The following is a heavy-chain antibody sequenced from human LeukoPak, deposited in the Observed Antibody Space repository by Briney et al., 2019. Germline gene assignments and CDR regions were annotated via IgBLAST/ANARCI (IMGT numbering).Heavy chain of an antibody. CDR3: ARDGSVAGPDY. D-gene: IGHD6-19*01. J-gene: IGHJ4*02. CDR1: RFTFSSYW. CDR2: INSDGSST. V-gene: IGHV3-74*01. Sequence: GGSLRLSCAASRFTFSSYWMHWVRQAPGKGLVWVSRINSDGSSTSYADSVKGRFTISRDNAKNTLYLQMNSLRAEDTAVYYCARDGSVAGPDYWGQGTLVTVSS.